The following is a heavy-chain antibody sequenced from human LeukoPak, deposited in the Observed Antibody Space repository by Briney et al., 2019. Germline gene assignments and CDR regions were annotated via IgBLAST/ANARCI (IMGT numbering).Heavy chain of an antibody. Sequence: SETLSLTCTVSGGSISSSSYYWGWIRQPPGKGLEWIGRIYYSGSTYYNPSLKSRVTISVDTSKNQFYLTLSSVTAAETAVYYCARRDSDFWSGYYKPHDYWGQGTLVTVSS. D-gene: IGHD3-3*01. V-gene: IGHV4-39*01. CDR2: IYYSGST. CDR1: GGSISSSSYY. CDR3: ARRDSDFWSGYYKPHDY. J-gene: IGHJ4*02.